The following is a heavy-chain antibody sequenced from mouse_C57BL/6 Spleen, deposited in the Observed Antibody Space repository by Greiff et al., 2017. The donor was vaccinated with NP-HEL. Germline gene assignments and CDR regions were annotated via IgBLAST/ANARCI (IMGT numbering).Heavy chain of an antibody. V-gene: IGHV1-22*01. Sequence: DVKLQESGPELVKPGASVKMSCKASGYTFTDYNMHWVKQSHGKSLEWIGYINPNNGGTSYNQKFKGKATLTVNKSSSTAYMELRSLTSEDSAVYYCARTYDYAMDYWGQGTSVTVSS. J-gene: IGHJ4*01. D-gene: IGHD5-1*01. CDR3: ARTYDYAMDY. CDR2: INPNNGGT. CDR1: GYTFTDYN.